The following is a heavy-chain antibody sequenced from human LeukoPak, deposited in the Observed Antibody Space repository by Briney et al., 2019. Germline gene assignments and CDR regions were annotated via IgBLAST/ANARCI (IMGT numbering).Heavy chain of an antibody. CDR2: MSYDGSNK. CDR3: ARTTTPHYYGSGSYTLGY. CDR1: GFTFSSYD. D-gene: IGHD3-10*01. Sequence: GGSLRLPCAASGFTFSSYDMHWVRQAPGKGLEWVAVMSYDGSNKYYADSVKGRFTISRDNSKNTLYLQMSSLSAEDTAVYYCARTTTPHYYGSGSYTLGYWGQGTLVTVPS. J-gene: IGHJ4*02. V-gene: IGHV3-30*03.